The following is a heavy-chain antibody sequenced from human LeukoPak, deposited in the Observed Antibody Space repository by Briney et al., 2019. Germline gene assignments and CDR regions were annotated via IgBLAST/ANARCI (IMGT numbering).Heavy chain of an antibody. CDR2: INHSGST. CDR1: GGSFSGYY. Sequence: SETLCRTCAVYGGSFSGYYWSWIRQPPGKGLEWIGEINHSGSTNYNPSLKSRVTISVDTSKNQFSLKLSSVTAADTAVYYCARLSHYYGSRPRKDYWGGGTLVTVSS. D-gene: IGHD3-10*01. CDR3: ARLSHYYGSRPRKDY. J-gene: IGHJ4*02. V-gene: IGHV4-34*01.